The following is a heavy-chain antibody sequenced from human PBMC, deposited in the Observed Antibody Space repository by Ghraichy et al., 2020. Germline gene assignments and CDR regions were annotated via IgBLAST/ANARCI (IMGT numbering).Heavy chain of an antibody. CDR1: GGTFSSYA. J-gene: IGHJ3*02. CDR2: IIPIFGTA. CDR3: AREGIAEQPVGRYAFDI. Sequence: SVKVSCKASGGTFSSYAISWVRQAPGQGLEWMGGIIPIFGTANYAQKFQGRVTITADESTSTAYMELSSLRSEDTAVYYCAREGIAEQPVGRYAFDIWGQGTMVTVSS. D-gene: IGHD6-13*01. V-gene: IGHV1-69*13.